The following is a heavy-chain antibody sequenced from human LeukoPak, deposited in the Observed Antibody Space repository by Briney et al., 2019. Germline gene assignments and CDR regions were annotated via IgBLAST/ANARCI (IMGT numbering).Heavy chain of an antibody. D-gene: IGHD3/OR15-3a*01. CDR3: VRPMISVMSLGGDI. CDR2: ISSDGSST. V-gene: IGHV3-74*01. J-gene: IGHJ4*02. CDR1: GFTFSYYW. Sequence: GGSLTLSCAVSGFTFSYYWMHWVRQVPGKGLVWVSCISSDGSSTNYADSVKGRFPISRDNTKNTLYLHMDSLRVEDTAQYYCVRPMISVMSLGGDIWGQGSLVTVSS.